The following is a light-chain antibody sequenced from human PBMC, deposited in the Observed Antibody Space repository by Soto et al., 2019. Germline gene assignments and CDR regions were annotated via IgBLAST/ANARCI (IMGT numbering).Light chain of an antibody. CDR1: QNVRNNY. CDR2: STS. J-gene: IGKJ2*01. Sequence: EIVLTQSPGTLSLSPGERATLSCGASQNVRNNYLAWYQHKPGQAPRLLIYSTSSRATGIPDRFSGSGSGTDFALTISRLEPEDFAVYYCQQYGDTPRTFGQGTKVDIK. V-gene: IGKV3-20*01. CDR3: QQYGDTPRT.